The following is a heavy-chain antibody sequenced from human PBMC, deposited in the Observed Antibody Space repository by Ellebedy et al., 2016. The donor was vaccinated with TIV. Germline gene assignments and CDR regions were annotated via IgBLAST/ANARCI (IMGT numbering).Heavy chain of an antibody. CDR3: AKDRDKGVMTTVTHEGL. Sequence: GESLKISXAASGFTFSSYGMHWVRQAPGKGLEWVAVISYDGSNKYYADSVKGRFTISRDNSKNTLYLQMNSLRAEDTAVYYCAKDRDKGVMTTVTHEGLWGQGTLVTVSS. CDR2: ISYDGSNK. J-gene: IGHJ4*02. V-gene: IGHV3-30*18. CDR1: GFTFSSYG. D-gene: IGHD4-17*01.